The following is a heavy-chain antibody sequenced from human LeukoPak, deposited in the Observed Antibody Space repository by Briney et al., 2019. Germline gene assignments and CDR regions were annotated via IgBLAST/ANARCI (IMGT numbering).Heavy chain of an antibody. Sequence: ASVKVSCKASGYSFTSYGISWVRQAPGQGLEWMGWISAYNGNTNYAQKFQGRVTMTTDTSTSTAYMELRSLRSDDTAVYYCARDPYCSSTSCYRAGMDVWGQGTTVTVSS. J-gene: IGHJ6*02. CDR1: GYSFTSYG. D-gene: IGHD2-2*01. CDR2: ISAYNGNT. V-gene: IGHV1-18*01. CDR3: ARDPYCSSTSCYRAGMDV.